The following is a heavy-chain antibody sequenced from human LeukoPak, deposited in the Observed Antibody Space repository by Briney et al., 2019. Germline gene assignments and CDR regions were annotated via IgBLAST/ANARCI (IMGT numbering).Heavy chain of an antibody. Sequence: GGSLRLSCAASGFTFSNYCMHWVRQPPGKGLVWVSQICTDETTIRSADSVKGRFTISRDNAKNTLYLQMNSLRAEDTAVYYCARAYYYDSSGYPWYYYYYGMDVWGQGTTVTVSS. CDR3: ARAYYYDSSGYPWYYYYYGMDV. CDR2: ICTDETTI. J-gene: IGHJ6*02. CDR1: GFTFSNYC. V-gene: IGHV3-74*01. D-gene: IGHD3-22*01.